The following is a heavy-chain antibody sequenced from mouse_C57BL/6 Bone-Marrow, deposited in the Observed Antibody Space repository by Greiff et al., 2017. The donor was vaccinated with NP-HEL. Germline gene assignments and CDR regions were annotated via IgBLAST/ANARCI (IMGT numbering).Heavy chain of an antibody. CDR2: IDPSDSYT. CDR3: ARPPPYYAQIEYYAMDY. V-gene: IGHV1-59*01. Sequence: QVQLQQPGAELVRPGTSVKLSCKASGYTFTSYWMHWVKQRPGQGLEWIGVIDPSDSYTNYNQKFKGKATLTVDTSSSTAYMQLSSLTSEDSAVYFCARPPPYYAQIEYYAMDYWGQGTSVTVSS. J-gene: IGHJ4*01. CDR1: GYTFTSYW. D-gene: IGHD2-10*01.